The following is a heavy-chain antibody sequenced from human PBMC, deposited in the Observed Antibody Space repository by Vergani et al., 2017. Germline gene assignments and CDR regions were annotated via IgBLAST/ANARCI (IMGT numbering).Heavy chain of an antibody. CDR1: GGSFSGYY. CDR3: ARDGAWDSGGSYYTFDY. Sequence: QVQLQQWGAGLLKPSETLSLTCAVYGGSFSGYYWSWIRQPPGKGLEWVSYISSSGSTIYYADSVKGRFTISRDNAKNSLYLQMNSLRAEDTAVYYCARDGAWDSGGSYYTFDYWGQGTLVTVSS. V-gene: IGHV3-11*01. J-gene: IGHJ4*02. CDR2: ISSSGSTI. D-gene: IGHD1-26*01.